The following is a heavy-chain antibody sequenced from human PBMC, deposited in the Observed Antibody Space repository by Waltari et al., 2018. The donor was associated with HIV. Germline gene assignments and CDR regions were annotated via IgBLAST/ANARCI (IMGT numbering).Heavy chain of an antibody. Sequence: QITLEESGPTLVKPTQTLTLTCTFSGFSLRTSGVAVGWLRQPPGKALEWLALIYWNGNKHYSPSLKSRVTITKETSKDQVVLKMTNMDPADTATYFCARRPGYCSGTRCYYSHWFDPWGQGTLVTVSS. D-gene: IGHD2-2*03. J-gene: IGHJ5*02. CDR1: GFSLRTSGVA. V-gene: IGHV2-5*01. CDR2: IYWNGNK. CDR3: ARRPGYCSGTRCYYSHWFDP.